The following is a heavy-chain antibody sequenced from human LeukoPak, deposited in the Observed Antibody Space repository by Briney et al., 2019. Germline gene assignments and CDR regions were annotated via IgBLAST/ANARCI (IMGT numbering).Heavy chain of an antibody. CDR3: ASMGGYSGYATH. D-gene: IGHD5-12*01. V-gene: IGHV4-59*08. CDR2: IYYSGST. Sequence: SETLSLTCTVSGGSISSHYWSWIRQPPGKGLEWIGYIYYSGSTNYNPSLKSRVTISVDTSKNQFSLNLGSVTAADTAVYFCASMGGYSGYATHWGQGTLVTVSS. CDR1: GGSISSHY. J-gene: IGHJ4*02.